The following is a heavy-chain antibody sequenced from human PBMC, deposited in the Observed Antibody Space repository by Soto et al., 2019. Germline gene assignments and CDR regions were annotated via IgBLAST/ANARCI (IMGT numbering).Heavy chain of an antibody. CDR2: ISGSGGST. D-gene: IGHD3-9*01. Sequence: EVQLLESGGGLVQPGGSLRLSCAASGFPFSSYAMSWVRQAPGKGLEWVSAISGSGGSTYYADSVKGRFTISRDNSKNTLYLQMNSLRAEDTAVYYCAKLPGGYDILTGFDYWGQGTLVTVSS. CDR3: AKLPGGYDILTGFDY. J-gene: IGHJ4*02. V-gene: IGHV3-23*01. CDR1: GFPFSSYA.